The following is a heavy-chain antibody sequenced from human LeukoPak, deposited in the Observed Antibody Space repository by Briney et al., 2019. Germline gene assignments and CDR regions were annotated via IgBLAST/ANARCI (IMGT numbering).Heavy chain of an antibody. CDR1: GFTFSSYS. Sequence: KPGGSLRLSCAASGFTFSSYSMNWVRQAPGKGLEWVSSISSSSSYIYYADSVKGRFAISRDNSKNTVYLQMNSLRAEDTAIYYCAKDGDSTGYYSSYYNHMDVWGKGTSVTISS. CDR2: ISSSSSYI. J-gene: IGHJ6*03. D-gene: IGHD3-22*01. CDR3: AKDGDSTGYYSSYYNHMDV. V-gene: IGHV3-21*01.